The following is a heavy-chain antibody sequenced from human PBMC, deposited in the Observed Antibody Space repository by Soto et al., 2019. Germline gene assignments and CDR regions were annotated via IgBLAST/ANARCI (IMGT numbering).Heavy chain of an antibody. J-gene: IGHJ5*02. Sequence: VGSLRLSCAASGFTFSSYAMSWVRQAPGKGLEWVSAISGSGGSTYYADSVKGRFTISRDNSKNTLYLQMNSLRAEDTAVYYCAKLPPPPITIFARGFGWFDPWGQGTLVTVSS. V-gene: IGHV3-23*01. CDR1: GFTFSSYA. CDR3: AKLPPPPITIFARGFGWFDP. CDR2: ISGSGGST. D-gene: IGHD3-3*01.